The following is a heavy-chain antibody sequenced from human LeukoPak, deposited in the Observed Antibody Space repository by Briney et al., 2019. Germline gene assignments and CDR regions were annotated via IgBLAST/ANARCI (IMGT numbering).Heavy chain of an antibody. CDR3: ARAGGSRYYYAMDV. J-gene: IGHJ6*02. Sequence: GGSLRLSCAASGFTFSSYGMHWVRQAPGKGLEWVAVIWYDGSNKYYADSVKGRFTISRDNSKNTLYLQMNSLRAEDTAFYYCARAGGSRYYYAMDVWGQGTTVTVSS. V-gene: IGHV3-30*02. CDR1: GFTFSSYG. D-gene: IGHD3-16*01. CDR2: IWYDGSNK.